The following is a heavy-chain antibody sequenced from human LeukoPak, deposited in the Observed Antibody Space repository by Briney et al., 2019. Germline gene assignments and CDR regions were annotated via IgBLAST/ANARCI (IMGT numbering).Heavy chain of an antibody. V-gene: IGHV3-7*01. D-gene: IGHD5-18*01. CDR3: ARSGDTGYRPQGP. Sequence: GGSLRRSCAPSGFPFSDYWMTWVRQAPGKGLEWVANIKKDGSEQKYVDSVKGRFTISRDNARNTLYLQMNSLRAEDTAVYYCARSGDTGYRPQGPWGQGTLVTVSS. J-gene: IGHJ5*02. CDR2: IKKDGSEQ. CDR1: GFPFSDYW.